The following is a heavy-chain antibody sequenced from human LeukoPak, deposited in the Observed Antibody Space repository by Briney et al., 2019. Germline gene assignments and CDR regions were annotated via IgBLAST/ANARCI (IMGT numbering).Heavy chain of an antibody. CDR2: INPSGGST. D-gene: IGHD2-2*01. CDR1: GYTFTSYG. J-gene: IGHJ6*02. CDR3: ARALLGYCSSTSCLPSYYYYGMDV. V-gene: IGHV1-46*01. Sequence: EASVKVSCKASGYTFTSYGISWVRQAPGQGLEWMGIINPSGGSTSYAQKFQGRVTMTRDTSTSTVYMELSSLRSEDTAVYYCARALLGYCSSTSCLPSYYYYGMDVWGQGTTVTVSS.